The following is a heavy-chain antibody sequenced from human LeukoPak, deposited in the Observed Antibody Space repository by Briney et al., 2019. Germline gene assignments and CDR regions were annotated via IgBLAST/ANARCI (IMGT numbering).Heavy chain of an antibody. Sequence: SETLSLTCTVSNGSISNYFWSWIRQPPGKGLEWIGYVHHSGTANYNPSLMSRVNISIDASEHRLSLKLSSVTAADTALYYCASLGGYYESSSYSQLDAFDIWGQGTMVTVSS. V-gene: IGHV4-59*01. CDR1: NGSISNYF. CDR2: VHHSGTA. D-gene: IGHD3-22*01. CDR3: ASLGGYYESSSYSQLDAFDI. J-gene: IGHJ3*02.